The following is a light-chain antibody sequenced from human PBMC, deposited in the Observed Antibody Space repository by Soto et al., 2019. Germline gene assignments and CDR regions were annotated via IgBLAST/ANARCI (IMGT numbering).Light chain of an antibody. CDR1: SSAFGRFNY. Sequence: QSALTQPASVSGSLGQSITIPCTGSSSAFGRFNYVSWYQEYPGRAPHLIIFEVSNRPSGVSSRFSGSKSGNTASLTISGLLAEDEADYFCVSYTPDPIPYVFGGGTKLTVL. CDR2: EVS. CDR3: VSYTPDPIPYV. J-gene: IGLJ1*01. V-gene: IGLV2-14*01.